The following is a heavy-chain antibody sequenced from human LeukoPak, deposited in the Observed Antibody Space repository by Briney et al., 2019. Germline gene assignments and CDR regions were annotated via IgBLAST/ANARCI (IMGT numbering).Heavy chain of an antibody. CDR1: GFTVSSFE. J-gene: IGHJ4*02. D-gene: IGHD3-3*01. Sequence: GGSLRLSCEASGFTVSSFEINWVRQAPGKGLEWVSYISSSGGTMDYADSVKGRFTISRDNAKNSLYLQMNSLRAEDTAVYYCARDRNTDFWSGYYTNYCDYWGQGTLVTVSS. V-gene: IGHV3-48*03. CDR3: ARDRNTDFWSGYYTNYCDY. CDR2: ISSSGGTM.